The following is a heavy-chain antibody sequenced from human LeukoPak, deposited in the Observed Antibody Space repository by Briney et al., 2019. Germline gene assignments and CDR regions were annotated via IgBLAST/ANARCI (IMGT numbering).Heavy chain of an antibody. J-gene: IGHJ4*02. Sequence: GASVKVSCKASGYTFTGYYMHWVRQAPGQGLEWMGWINPNSGGTNYAQKLQGRVTMTTDTSTSTAYMELRSLRSDDTAVYYCARVGDYDILTGYYIPLDYWGQGTLVTVSS. CDR2: INPNSGGT. CDR3: ARVGDYDILTGYYIPLDY. CDR1: GYTFTGYY. D-gene: IGHD3-9*01. V-gene: IGHV1-2*02.